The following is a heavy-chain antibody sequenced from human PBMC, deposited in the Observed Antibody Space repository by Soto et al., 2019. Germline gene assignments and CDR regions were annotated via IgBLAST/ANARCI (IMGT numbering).Heavy chain of an antibody. CDR3: ARESKAMDAFDI. V-gene: IGHV4-59*01. CDR1: GGSISSYY. J-gene: IGHJ3*02. CDR2: IYYSGST. Sequence: SETLSLTCTVSGGSISSYYWSWIRQPPGKGLEWIGYIYYSGSTNYNPSLKSRVTISVDTSKNQFSLKLSSVTAADTAVYYCARESKAMDAFDIWGQGTMVTVAS.